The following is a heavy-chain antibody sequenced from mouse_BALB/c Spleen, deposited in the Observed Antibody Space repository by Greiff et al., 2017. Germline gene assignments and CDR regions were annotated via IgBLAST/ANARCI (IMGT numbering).Heavy chain of an antibody. V-gene: IGHV1-7*01. J-gene: IGHJ4*01. CDR1: GYTFTSYW. Sequence: VQLQQSGAELARPGASVKLSCKASGYTFTSYWMHWVKQRPGQGLEWIGYINPSTGYTEYNQKFKDKATLTADKSSSTAYMQLSSLTSEDSAVYYCARDDYLYAMDYWGQGTSVTGSS. CDR2: INPSTGYT. CDR3: ARDDYLYAMDY. D-gene: IGHD5-5*01.